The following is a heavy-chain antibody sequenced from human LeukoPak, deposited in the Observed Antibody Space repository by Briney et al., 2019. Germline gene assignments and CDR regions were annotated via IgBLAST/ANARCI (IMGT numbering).Heavy chain of an antibody. CDR2: ISYDGSNK. J-gene: IGHJ6*03. Sequence: GGSLRLSCAASGFTFSSYAMHWVRQAPGKGLEWVAVISYDGSNKYYADSVKGRFTISRDNSKNTLYLQMNSLRAEDTAVYYCARDESTPNYMDVWGKGTTVTVSS. CDR1: GFTFSSYA. CDR3: ARDESTPNYMDV. V-gene: IGHV3-30*07.